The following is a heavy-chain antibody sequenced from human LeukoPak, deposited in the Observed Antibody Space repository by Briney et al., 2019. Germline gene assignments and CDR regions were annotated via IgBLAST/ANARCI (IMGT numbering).Heavy chain of an antibody. CDR2: TKSKTDSGTT. Sequence: PGGSLRLSCAAPGFTFDNAWMSWVRQAPGKGLEWVGRTKSKTDSGTTDYAAPVKGRLTISRDASKDTLYLQMDSLKTEDTAVYYCTARALGTWFSPADFDYWGQGTLVTVSS. D-gene: IGHD3-10*01. V-gene: IGHV3-15*01. CDR1: GFTFDNAW. CDR3: TARALGTWFSPADFDY. J-gene: IGHJ4*02.